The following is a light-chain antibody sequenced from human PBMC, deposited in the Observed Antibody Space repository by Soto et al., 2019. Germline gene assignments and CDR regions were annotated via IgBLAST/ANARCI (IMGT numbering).Light chain of an antibody. CDR1: QSVSSN. CDR2: GES. Sequence: EIVMTQARATLSVSPGERATLSCRASQSVSSNLAWYQQKPGQAPRIFIYGESSRATGIPDRFSASGSGTDLDLTISRLEPEDFAVYYCQQYGSLPLTCGGGTKVEIK. V-gene: IGKV3-20*01. CDR3: QQYGSLPLT. J-gene: IGKJ4*01.